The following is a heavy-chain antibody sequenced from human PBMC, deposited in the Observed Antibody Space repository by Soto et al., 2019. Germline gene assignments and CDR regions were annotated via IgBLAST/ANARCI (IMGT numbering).Heavy chain of an antibody. CDR2: IYSGGST. V-gene: IGHV3-66*01. Sequence: GGSLRLSCAASGFTVSSNYMSWVRQAPGKGLEWVSVIYSGGSTYYADSVKGRFTISRDNSKNTLYLQMNSLRAEDTAVYYCAGIELGSPSADYWGQGTLVTVSS. J-gene: IGHJ4*02. CDR3: AGIELGSPSADY. CDR1: GFTVSSNY. D-gene: IGHD3-10*01.